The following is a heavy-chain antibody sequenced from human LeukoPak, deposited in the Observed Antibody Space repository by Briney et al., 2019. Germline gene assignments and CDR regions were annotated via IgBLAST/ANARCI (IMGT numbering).Heavy chain of an antibody. J-gene: IGHJ4*02. Sequence: GGSLRLSCAASGFTFSNYGMTWVRQAPGKGLEWVSGISGSGGTTYDADSVKGRFTVSRDNSKNILYLQMNSLRADDTAVYFCAKTQGYFDYWGQGTLVTVSS. CDR1: GFTFSNYG. CDR3: AKTQGYFDY. V-gene: IGHV3-23*01. CDR2: ISGSGGTT.